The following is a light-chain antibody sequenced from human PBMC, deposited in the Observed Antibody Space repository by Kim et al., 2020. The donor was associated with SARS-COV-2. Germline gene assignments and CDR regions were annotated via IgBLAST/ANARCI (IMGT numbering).Light chain of an antibody. CDR1: SSNSGAGYE. V-gene: IGLV1-40*01. CDR2: GNS. CDR3: QSYDSSLSAHYV. Sequence: VTISGTGSSSNSGAGYEVHWYQQLPGTAPKLLIYGNSNRPSGVPDRFSGSKSGTSASLAITGLQAEDEADYYCQSYDSSLSAHYVFGTGTKVTVL. J-gene: IGLJ1*01.